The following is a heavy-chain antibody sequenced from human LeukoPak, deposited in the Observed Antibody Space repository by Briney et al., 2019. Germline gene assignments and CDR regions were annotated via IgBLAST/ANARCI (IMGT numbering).Heavy chain of an antibody. V-gene: IGHV3-23*01. D-gene: IGHD2-2*01. J-gene: IGHJ4*02. CDR3: AEAPPIGYCSSTTCYFDY. CDR1: GFTFSSYA. Sequence: GGSLRLSCAVSGFTFSSYAMSWVRQAPGKGLEWVSAISVSGDTTYYADSVKGRFTISRDNSKNTLYLQMNSLRAEDTALYYCAEAPPIGYCSSTTCYFDYWGQGTLVTVSS. CDR2: ISVSGDTT.